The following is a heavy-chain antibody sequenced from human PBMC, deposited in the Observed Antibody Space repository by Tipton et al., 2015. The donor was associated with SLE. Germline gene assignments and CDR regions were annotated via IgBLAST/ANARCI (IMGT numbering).Heavy chain of an antibody. CDR1: GGSISSGSYY. J-gene: IGHJ3*01. CDR3: GRARVGMGYVFDV. D-gene: IGHD5-24*01. Sequence: LRLSCTVSGGSISSGSYYWSWIRQPAGKGLEWIGRIYTSGSTNYNPSLKSRVTISADTSKNQFSLRLTSVTAADTALYYCGRARVGMGYVFDVWGQGTMVTVSS. CDR2: IYTSGST. V-gene: IGHV4-61*02.